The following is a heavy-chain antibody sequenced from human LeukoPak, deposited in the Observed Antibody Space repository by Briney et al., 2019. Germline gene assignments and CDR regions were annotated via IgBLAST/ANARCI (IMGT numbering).Heavy chain of an antibody. CDR2: IWSDGTNK. CDR3: AKESGALGAPLYDY. Sequence: PGGSLRLSCAASGFTFSSYAMHWVRQAPGEGLEWVAVIWSDGTNKYYADSVKGRFTISRDNSKNMLYLQMNSLRAEDTAVYYCAKESGALGAPLYDYWGQGILVTGSS. D-gene: IGHD4/OR15-4a*01. V-gene: IGHV3-33*06. CDR1: GFTFSSYA. J-gene: IGHJ4*02.